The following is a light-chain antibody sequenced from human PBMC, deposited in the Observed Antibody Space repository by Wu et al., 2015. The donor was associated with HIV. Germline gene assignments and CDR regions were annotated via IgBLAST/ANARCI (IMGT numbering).Light chain of an antibody. V-gene: IGKV3-15*01. CDR3: QQYNNWPRGT. CDR1: QSVSSD. Sequence: EIVLTQSPGTLSLSPGERATLSCRASQSVSSDLAWYQQKPGQAPRLLIYGASTRATGVPARFSGSGSGTEFTLTISSLQSEDFALYYCQQYNNWPRGTFGQGTKVEMK. J-gene: IGKJ1*01. CDR2: GAS.